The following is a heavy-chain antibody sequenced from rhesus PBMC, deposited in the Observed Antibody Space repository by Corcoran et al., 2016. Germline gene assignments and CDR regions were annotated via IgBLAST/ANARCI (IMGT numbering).Heavy chain of an antibody. CDR2: FVGNIAGT. V-gene: IGHV4-81*01. CDR3: ARGGGTAAFDY. J-gene: IGHJ4*01. CDR1: GGSISGYY. D-gene: IGHD1-44*01. Sequence: QLQLQESGPGLVKPSETLSLTCAVSGGSISGYYWSWIRQPPGKGLEWIGNFVGNIAGTNYNPSLKSRVTISKDTSKNQFSLKLTSVTAADTAVYYCARGGGTAAFDYWGQGVLVTISS.